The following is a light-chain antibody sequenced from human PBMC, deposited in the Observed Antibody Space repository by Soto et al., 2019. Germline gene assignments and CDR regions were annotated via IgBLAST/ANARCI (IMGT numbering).Light chain of an antibody. V-gene: IGKV2D-29*02. Sequence: DVVMTQTPLSLSVAPGQPASISCKSSQSLLHITGETFLFWYLQNPGQSPQLLIYEVSTRVSGVPDRFSGSGSGTDFTLEISRVETDDVGIYYCMQSTQLPPTFGQGTLLEI. CDR1: QSLLHITGETF. CDR2: EVS. CDR3: MQSTQLPPT. J-gene: IGKJ5*01.